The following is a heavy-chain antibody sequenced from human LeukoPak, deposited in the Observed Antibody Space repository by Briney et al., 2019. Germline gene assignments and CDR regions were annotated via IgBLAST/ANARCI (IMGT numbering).Heavy chain of an antibody. CDR1: GYTFTSYY. V-gene: IGHV1-46*01. D-gene: IGHD3-10*01. Sequence: GASVKVSCKASGYTFTSYYMHWVRQAPGQGLEWMGIINPSGGSTSYAQKFQGRVTMTRDTSTSTVYMELSSLRSEDTAVYYCARDPGYYGSGSYPNYVDYWGQGTLVTVSS. CDR2: INPSGGST. J-gene: IGHJ4*02. CDR3: ARDPGYYGSGSYPNYVDY.